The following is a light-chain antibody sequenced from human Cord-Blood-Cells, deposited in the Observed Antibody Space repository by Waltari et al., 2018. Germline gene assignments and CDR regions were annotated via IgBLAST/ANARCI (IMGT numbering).Light chain of an antibody. J-gene: IGKJ4*01. CDR2: DAS. Sequence: IVFTQSPATLSLSPGDRATLSCRASQSVSSYLAWYQQKPGQAPSLLIYDASNRATGIPARFSGSGSGTDFTLTISSLEPEDFAVYYCQQRSNWPLTFGGGTKVEIK. CDR1: QSVSSY. CDR3: QQRSNWPLT. V-gene: IGKV3-11*01.